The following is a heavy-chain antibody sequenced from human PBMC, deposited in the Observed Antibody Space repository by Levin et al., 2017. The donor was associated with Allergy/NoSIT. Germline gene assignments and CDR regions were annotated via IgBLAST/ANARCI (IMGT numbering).Heavy chain of an antibody. CDR1: GSSLSAYG. V-gene: IGHV3-30*18. J-gene: IGHJ6*02. CDR2: ISYDGNNK. CDR3: AKDRAENCESCGQTVSYFYFYGMDV. Sequence: HPGGSLRLSCAASGSSLSAYGMHWVRQAPGKGLEWVAVISYDGNNKYYVGSVRGRFTISRDNSKNTLYLQMNSLRPEDTAVYYCAKDRAENCESCGQTVSYFYFYGMDVWGQGTTVTVSS. D-gene: IGHD3-22*01.